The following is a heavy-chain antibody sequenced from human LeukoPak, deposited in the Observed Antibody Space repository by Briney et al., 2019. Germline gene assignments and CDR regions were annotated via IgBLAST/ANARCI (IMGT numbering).Heavy chain of an antibody. D-gene: IGHD6-19*01. J-gene: IGHJ4*02. CDR2: ISGSGGST. V-gene: IGHV3-23*01. Sequence: GGSLRLSCAASGFTFSSYAMSWVRQAPGKGLEWVSAISGSGGSTYYADSVKGRFTISRDNSKNTLYLQMNSLRAEDTAVYYCAKGQTEYSSGWYQGYWGQGTLVTVSS. CDR1: GFTFSSYA. CDR3: AKGQTEYSSGWYQGY.